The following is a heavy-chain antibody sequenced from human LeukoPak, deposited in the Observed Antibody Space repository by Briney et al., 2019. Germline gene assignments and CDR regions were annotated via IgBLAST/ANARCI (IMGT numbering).Heavy chain of an antibody. V-gene: IGHV3-7*01. CDR3: ARVGYYDSSGYRAFDI. J-gene: IGHJ3*02. CDR2: IKEDGTEK. Sequence: PGGSLRLSCAASTFTFSNYWMSWVRQAPGKGLEWVANIKEDGTEKDYVDSVKGRFTIPRDNAKNSLYLQMNSLRAEDTAVYYCARVGYYDSSGYRAFDIWGQGTMVTVSS. CDR1: TFTFSNYW. D-gene: IGHD3-22*01.